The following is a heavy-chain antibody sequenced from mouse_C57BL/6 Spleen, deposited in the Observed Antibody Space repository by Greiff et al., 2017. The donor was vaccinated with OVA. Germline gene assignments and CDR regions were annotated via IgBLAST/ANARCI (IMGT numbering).Heavy chain of an antibody. Sequence: EVQLQQSGPELVKPGASVKISYKASGYTFTDYYMNWVKQSHGKSLEWIGDINPNNGGTSFNQKFKGKATLTVDKSASTAYMELRSLTSEDYAVYYCARAITAVVATQDAMDYRSQGTSVTVST. D-gene: IGHD1-1*01. CDR3: ARAITAVVATQDAMDY. CDR1: GYTFTDYY. J-gene: IGHJ4*01. CDR2: INPNNGGT. V-gene: IGHV1-26*01.